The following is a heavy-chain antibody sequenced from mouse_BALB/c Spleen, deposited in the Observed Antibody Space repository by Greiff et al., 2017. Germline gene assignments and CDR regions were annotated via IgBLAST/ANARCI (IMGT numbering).Heavy chain of an antibody. CDR3: ARHEGHYYGSRKSFDY. CDR1: GFTFSSYG. CDR2: ISSGGSYT. J-gene: IGHJ2*01. D-gene: IGHD1-1*01. V-gene: IGHV5-6*01. Sequence: EVKLMESGGDLVKPGGSLKLSCAASGFTFSSYGMSWVRQTPDKRLEWVATISSGGSYTYYPDSVKGRFTISRDNAKNTLYLQMSSLKSEDTAMYYCARHEGHYYGSRKSFDYWGQGTTLTVSS.